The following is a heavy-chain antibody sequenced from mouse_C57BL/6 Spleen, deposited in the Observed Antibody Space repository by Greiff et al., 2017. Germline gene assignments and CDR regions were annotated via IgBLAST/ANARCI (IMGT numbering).Heavy chain of an antibody. Sequence: DVKLVESGGGLVQPGGSLSLSCAASGFTFTDYYMSWVRQPPGKGLEWLGVIRNKANGYTAEYSASVKGRFTISRDTSQSILYLQMNALRAEDSATYYGARYMGGYYPSGCAKDYWGQGTSVTVAS. J-gene: IGHJ4*01. CDR1: GFTFTDYY. V-gene: IGHV7-3*01. CDR2: IRNKANGYTA. CDR3: ARYMGGYYPSGCAKDY. D-gene: IGHD2-3*01.